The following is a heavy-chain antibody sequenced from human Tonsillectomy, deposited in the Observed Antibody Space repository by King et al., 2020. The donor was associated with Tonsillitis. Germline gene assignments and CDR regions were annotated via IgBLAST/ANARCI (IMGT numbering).Heavy chain of an antibody. CDR1: GFTFSNYG. Sequence: VQLVESGGGLVQPGGSLRLSCAASGFTFSNYGMSWVRQAPGKGLEWVSTISGSGKSTYYADSVKGRFTISRDNSENTLYLQMSSLRAEDTAIYYCSRGYTGYAPLGDVDYWGQGALVTVSS. D-gene: IGHD3-9*01. CDR3: SRGYTGYAPLGDVDY. V-gene: IGHV3-23*04. J-gene: IGHJ4*02. CDR2: ISGSGKST.